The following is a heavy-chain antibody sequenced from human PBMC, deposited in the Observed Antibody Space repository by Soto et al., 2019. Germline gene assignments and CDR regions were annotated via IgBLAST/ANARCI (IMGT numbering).Heavy chain of an antibody. V-gene: IGHV3-7*01. CDR2: IKQDGSEK. Sequence: EVQLVESGGGLVQPGGSLRLSCAASGFTFSSYWMSWVRQAPGKGLEWVANIKQDGSEKYYVDSVKGRFTISRDNAKNSLYLQMNCLRAEDTAVYYCARFLVGRPNYYYGMDVWGQGTTVTVSS. CDR1: GFTFSSYW. D-gene: IGHD6-6*01. CDR3: ARFLVGRPNYYYGMDV. J-gene: IGHJ6*02.